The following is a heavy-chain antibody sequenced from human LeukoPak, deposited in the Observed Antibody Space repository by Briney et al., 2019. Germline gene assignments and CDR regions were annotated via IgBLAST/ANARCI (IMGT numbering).Heavy chain of an antibody. CDR2: INPSGGST. Sequence: ASVKVSCKASGCTFTGYYIHWVRQAPGQGLEWMGIINPSGGSTSYAQKFQGRATMTRDMSTSTVYMELSSLRSEDTAVYYCARRSIRVGATYNWFDPWGQGTLVTVSS. CDR3: ARRSIRVGATYNWFDP. D-gene: IGHD1-26*01. V-gene: IGHV1-46*01. CDR1: GCTFTGYY. J-gene: IGHJ5*02.